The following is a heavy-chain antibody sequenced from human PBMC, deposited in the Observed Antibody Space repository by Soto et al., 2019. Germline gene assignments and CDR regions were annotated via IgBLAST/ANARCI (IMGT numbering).Heavy chain of an antibody. V-gene: IGHV3-23*01. D-gene: IGHD6-19*01. Sequence: PGGSLRLSCAASGFTFSSYAMTWVRQAPGKGLEWVSGISGSGGSTYYADSVKGRFTISRDKSKNTLYLQMNSLRADDTAVYYCAKGLTVPGSFDQWGQGTLVTVSS. J-gene: IGHJ5*02. CDR2: ISGSGGST. CDR3: AKGLTVPGSFDQ. CDR1: GFTFSSYA.